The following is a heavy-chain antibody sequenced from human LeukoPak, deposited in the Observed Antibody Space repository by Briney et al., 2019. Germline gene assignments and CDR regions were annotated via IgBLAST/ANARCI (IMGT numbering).Heavy chain of an antibody. CDR2: INHSGST. V-gene: IGHV4-39*07. CDR1: GGSVSSGSYY. CDR3: ASPGPYYYDSSGRDAFDI. J-gene: IGHJ3*02. D-gene: IGHD3-22*01. Sequence: SETLSLTCTVSGGSVSSGSYYWSWIRQPPGKGLEWIGEINHSGSTNYNPSLKSRVTISVDTSKNQFSLKLSSVTAADTAVYYCASPGPYYYDSSGRDAFDIWGQGTMVTVSS.